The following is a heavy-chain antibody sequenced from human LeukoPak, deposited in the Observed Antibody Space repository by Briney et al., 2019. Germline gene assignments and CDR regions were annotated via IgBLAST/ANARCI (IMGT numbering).Heavy chain of an antibody. V-gene: IGHV4-31*03. CDR3: AVVPAATNYYYYGMDV. D-gene: IGHD2-2*01. CDR1: GGSISSGGCY. CDR2: IYYSGST. J-gene: IGHJ6*04. Sequence: SQTLSLTCTVSGGSISSGGCYWSWIRQHPGKGLEWIGYIYYSGSTYYNPSLKSRVTISVDTSKNQFSLKLSSVTAADTAVYYCAVVPAATNYYYYGMDVWGKGTTVTVSS.